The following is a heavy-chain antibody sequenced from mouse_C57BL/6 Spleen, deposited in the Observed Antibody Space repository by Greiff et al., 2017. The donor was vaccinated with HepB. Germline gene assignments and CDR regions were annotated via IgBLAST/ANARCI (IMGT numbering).Heavy chain of an antibody. CDR2: IYPRSGNT. Sequence: QVQLQQSGAELARPGASVKLSCKASGYTFTSYGISWVKQRTGQGLEWIGEIYPRSGNTYYNEKFKGKATLTADKSSSTAYMELRSLTSEDSAVYYCPRRYSYAMDYWGQGTSVTVSS. J-gene: IGHJ4*01. CDR1: GYTFTSYG. CDR3: PRRYSYAMDY. V-gene: IGHV1-81*01. D-gene: IGHD1-1*01.